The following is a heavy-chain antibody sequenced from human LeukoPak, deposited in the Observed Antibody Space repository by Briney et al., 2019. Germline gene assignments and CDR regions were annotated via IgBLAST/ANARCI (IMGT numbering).Heavy chain of an antibody. V-gene: IGHV1-8*03. CDR3: ARTTSFTASGYDY. J-gene: IGHJ4*02. Sequence: ASVKVSCKASGYTFTNYHINWVRQAPGQGLEWMGWINPNTDDRGYAQKFQGRLIITSDTSISTAYMELGGPRSEDTAVYCARTTSFTASGYDYWGQGTLVTVSS. CDR2: INPNTDDR. D-gene: IGHD6-25*01. CDR1: GYTFTNYH.